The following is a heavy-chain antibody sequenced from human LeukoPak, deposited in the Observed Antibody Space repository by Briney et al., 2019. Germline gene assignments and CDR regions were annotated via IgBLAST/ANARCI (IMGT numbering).Heavy chain of an antibody. J-gene: IGHJ4*02. CDR1: GFNFKMFA. Sequence: PGGSLRLSCTVSGFNFKMFAMDSVRQAPGQGLEWVSGLSRGGATTNYADSVKGRFTISRDKSKNMVILQMNSLRPEDTAVYYCAKEQRIRHCSYGVCMEGYYFDYWGQGTLVTVSS. V-gene: IGHV3-23*01. D-gene: IGHD2-8*01. CDR3: AKEQRIRHCSYGVCMEGYYFDY. CDR2: LSRGGATT.